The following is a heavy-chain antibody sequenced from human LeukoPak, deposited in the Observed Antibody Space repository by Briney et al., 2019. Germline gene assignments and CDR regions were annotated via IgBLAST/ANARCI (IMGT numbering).Heavy chain of an antibody. V-gene: IGHV3-30*18. CDR1: GFTFSSYG. Sequence: GGSLRLSCAASGFTFSSYGMHWVRQAPGKGLEWVAVISYDGSNKYYADSVKGRFTISRDNSKNTLYLQTNSLRAEDTAVYYCAKEVDSSGWYRDFDYWGQGTLVTVSS. J-gene: IGHJ4*02. D-gene: IGHD6-19*01. CDR3: AKEVDSSGWYRDFDY. CDR2: ISYDGSNK.